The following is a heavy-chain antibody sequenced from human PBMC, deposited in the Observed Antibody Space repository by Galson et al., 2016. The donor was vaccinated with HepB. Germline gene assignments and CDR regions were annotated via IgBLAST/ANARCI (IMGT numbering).Heavy chain of an antibody. CDR2: VFHTGST. J-gene: IGHJ4*02. Sequence: ETLSLTCSVSGVSVTSHYWSWIRLAPGKGLEWIANVFHTGSTTYNPSLNNRVTISLDASMNRFSLELVSVSAADTAVYYCARVAQVPYWNIDYWGRGTLVAVSS. D-gene: IGHD1/OR15-1a*01. CDR3: ARVAQVPYWNIDY. V-gene: IGHV4-59*02. CDR1: GVSVTSHY.